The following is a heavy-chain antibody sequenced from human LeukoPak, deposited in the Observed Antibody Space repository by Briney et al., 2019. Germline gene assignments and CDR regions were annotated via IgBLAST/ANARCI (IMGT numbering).Heavy chain of an antibody. Sequence: SETLSLTCTVSGGSISSSSYYWGWIRQPPGKGLEWIGSIYYSGSTYYNPSLKSRATISVDTSKNQFSLKLSSVTAADTAVYYCARPEVVTSWFDPWGQGTLVTVSS. D-gene: IGHD4-23*01. CDR2: IYYSGST. CDR3: ARPEVVTSWFDP. J-gene: IGHJ5*02. CDR1: GGSISSSSYY. V-gene: IGHV4-39*01.